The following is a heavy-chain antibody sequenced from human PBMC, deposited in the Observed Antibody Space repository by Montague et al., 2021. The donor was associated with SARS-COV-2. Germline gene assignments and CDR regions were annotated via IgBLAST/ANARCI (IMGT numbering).Heavy chain of an antibody. CDR2: XYWDDDK. V-gene: IGHV2-5*02. J-gene: IGHJ5*02. D-gene: IGHD5-12*01. CDR1: GFSLSTGGVG. Sequence: PALVKPTQTLTLTCTFSGFSLSTGGVGVGWIRQPPGKALEWLALXYWDDDKRYSPSLKSRLTITKDTSKNQVVLTMTNMDPVDTATYYCAHRPTLYSGYVASPFDPWGQGTLVTVSS. CDR3: AHRPTLYSGYVASPFDP.